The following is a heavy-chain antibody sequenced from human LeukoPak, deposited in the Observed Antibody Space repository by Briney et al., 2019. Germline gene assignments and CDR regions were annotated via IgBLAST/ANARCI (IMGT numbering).Heavy chain of an antibody. V-gene: IGHV4-39*07. J-gene: IGHJ5*02. D-gene: IGHD6-25*01. CDR2: IFYSGNT. CDR3: ASDFCGYRSWFAP. CDR1: GGSIISDDFY. Sequence: PSETLSLTCTVSGGSIISDDFYWGWIRQPPGKGLEWIGSIFYSGNTYYNSSLKSRVTISVDKSKNQFSLILTSVTAADTAVYYCASDFCGYRSWFAPWSQGTLVTVSS.